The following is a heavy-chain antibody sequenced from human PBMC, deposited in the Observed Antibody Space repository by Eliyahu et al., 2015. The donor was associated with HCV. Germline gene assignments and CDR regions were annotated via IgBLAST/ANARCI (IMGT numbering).Heavy chain of an antibody. CDR1: GFTFSSYS. CDR3: ARENSVTRGGGPVGSGMDV. Sequence: EVQLVESGGGLVKPGGXLRLSCAASGFTFSSYSMNWVRQAPGKGLEWVSSIXSSSSYIXYADSXKGRFTISRDNAKNSLYLQMNSLRAEDTAVYYCARENSVTRGGGPVGSGMDVWGQGTTVTVSS. CDR2: IXSSSSYI. D-gene: IGHD2/OR15-2a*01. V-gene: IGHV3-21*01. J-gene: IGHJ6*02.